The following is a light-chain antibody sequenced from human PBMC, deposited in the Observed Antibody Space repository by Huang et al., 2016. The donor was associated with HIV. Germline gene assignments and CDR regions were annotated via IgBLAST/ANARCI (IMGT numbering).Light chain of an antibody. CDR2: AAS. CDR1: QSLSSY. J-gene: IGKJ2*01. V-gene: IGKV1-39*01. CDR3: QQSYSTPYT. Sequence: DIQMTQSPSSLSASVGDRVTITCRATQSLSSYLNWDQQKPGKAPKLLIYAASTLQSGVPSNFSGSGSGTEFTLTISSLQPDDFATYYCQQSYSTPYTFGQGTKVEIK.